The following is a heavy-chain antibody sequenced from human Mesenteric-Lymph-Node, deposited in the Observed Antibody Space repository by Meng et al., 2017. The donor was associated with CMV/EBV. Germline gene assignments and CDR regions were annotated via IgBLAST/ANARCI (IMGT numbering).Heavy chain of an antibody. CDR2: IDPSGSST. V-gene: IGHV1-46*01. Sequence: SGSPFISFHIHWVRQAPGQGLEWMGMIDPSGSSTNYAQQFQGRATMTRDTSTSTIYMELTSLRSDDTAVYYCVRDETVNYIPNNWFDSWGQGTLVTVSS. D-gene: IGHD1-1*01. CDR3: VRDETVNYIPNNWFDS. J-gene: IGHJ5*01. CDR1: GSPFISFH.